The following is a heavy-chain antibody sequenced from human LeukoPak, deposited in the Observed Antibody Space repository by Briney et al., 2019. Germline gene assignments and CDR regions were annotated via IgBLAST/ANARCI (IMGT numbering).Heavy chain of an antibody. D-gene: IGHD3-10*01. CDR1: GGSISSGDYY. J-gene: IGHJ4*02. Sequence: PSETLSLTCTVSGGSISSGDYYWSWIRQPPGKGLEWIGYIYYSGSTYYNPSLKSRVTISVDTSKNQFSLKLSSVTAADTAVYYCARAPKVRGVIGFDYWGQGTLVTVSS. CDR2: IYYSGST. CDR3: ARAPKVRGVIGFDY. V-gene: IGHV4-30-4*01.